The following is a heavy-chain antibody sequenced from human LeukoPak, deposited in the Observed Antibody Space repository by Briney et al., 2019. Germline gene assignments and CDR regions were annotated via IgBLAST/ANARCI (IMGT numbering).Heavy chain of an antibody. CDR1: GFTFSHYG. Sequence: AGGSLRLSCATSGFTFSHYGMHWVRQAPGKGLEWVAVIWSVGTNRYYGDPVKGRFTISRDNFQRTVYLQMDSLRAEDTAVYYCAKDAQRGFDYSNSLDKWGQGTLVTVSS. J-gene: IGHJ4*02. V-gene: IGHV3-33*06. CDR3: AKDAQRGFDYSNSLDK. D-gene: IGHD4-11*01. CDR2: IWSVGTNR.